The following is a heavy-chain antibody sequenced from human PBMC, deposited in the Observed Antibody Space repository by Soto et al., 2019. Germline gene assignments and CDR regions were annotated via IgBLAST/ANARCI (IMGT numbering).Heavy chain of an antibody. J-gene: IGHJ6*02. CDR3: ARVYFGDNWNYLGYYGMDV. CDR1: GFTFSSYG. V-gene: IGHV3-33*01. Sequence: GGSLRLSCAASGFTFSSYGMHRVRQAPGKWLEWVAVIWYDGSNKYYADSVKGRFTISRDNSKNTLYLQMNSLRAEDTAVYYCARVYFGDNWNYLGYYGMDVWGQGTTVTVSS. CDR2: IWYDGSNK. D-gene: IGHD1-7*01.